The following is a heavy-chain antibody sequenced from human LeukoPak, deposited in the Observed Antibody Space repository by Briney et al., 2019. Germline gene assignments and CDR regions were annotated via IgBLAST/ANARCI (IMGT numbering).Heavy chain of an antibody. Sequence: SETLSLTCTVSDVSITDHYWSWIRQPPGKGLEWIGHIFYSGTTNYNPSLQSRVNILIDTSRTHFSLRLNSVTAADTAVYYCARAPNPDFFDDWGQGTLVTFSS. V-gene: IGHV4-59*11. CDR2: IFYSGTT. CDR1: DVSITDHY. J-gene: IGHJ4*02. CDR3: ARAPNPDFFDD.